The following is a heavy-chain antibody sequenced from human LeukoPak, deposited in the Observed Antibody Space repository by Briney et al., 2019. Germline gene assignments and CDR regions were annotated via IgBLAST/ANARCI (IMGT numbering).Heavy chain of an antibody. J-gene: IGHJ4*02. D-gene: IGHD1-26*01. V-gene: IGHV4-59*08. CDR3: ARHYNSGTYPLDY. CDR1: SGSLTSYY. CDR2: IYYSGST. Sequence: SETLSLTCTVSSGSLTSYYWSWIRQPPGKALEYIGYIYYSGSTSYNPSLKSRATISIDTSKNQFSLKLSSVTAADTAVYYCARHYNSGTYPLDYWGQGTLVTVSS.